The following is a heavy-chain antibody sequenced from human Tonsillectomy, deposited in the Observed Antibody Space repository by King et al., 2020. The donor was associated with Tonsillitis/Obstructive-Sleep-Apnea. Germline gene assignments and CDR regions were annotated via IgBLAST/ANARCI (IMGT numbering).Heavy chain of an antibody. CDR2: INTTDDT. CDR1: GFTFSSYD. D-gene: IGHD3-10*01. CDR3: TRGRPALVWGAPYYYLYMDV. V-gene: IGHV3-13*04. Sequence: VQLVESGGGLVQPGGSLRLSCAASGFTFSSYDMHWVRQATGKGLEWVSTINTTDDTFYPGSVKGRFTISREDAKNSLYLQMNSLRAGDTAVYYCTRGRPALVWGAPYYYLYMDVWGKGTTVTVS. J-gene: IGHJ6*03.